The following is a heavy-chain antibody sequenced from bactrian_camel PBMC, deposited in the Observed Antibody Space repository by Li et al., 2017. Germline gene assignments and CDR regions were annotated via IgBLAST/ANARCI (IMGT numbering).Heavy chain of an antibody. V-gene: IGHV3S53*01. CDR1: GDTTSRYC. J-gene: IGHJ4*01. CDR2: ISTGGVT. D-gene: IGHD2*01. Sequence: QLVESGGGSVQAGGSLRLSCARSGDTTSRYCMGWYRQAAGKQREWVSSISTGGVTSYADSVKGRSTISKDKAKNTLYLQMNSLKPEDTAVYYCATGLVPYCSGAYCYTQYKYWGQGTQVTVS. CDR3: ATGLVPYCSGAYCYTQYKY.